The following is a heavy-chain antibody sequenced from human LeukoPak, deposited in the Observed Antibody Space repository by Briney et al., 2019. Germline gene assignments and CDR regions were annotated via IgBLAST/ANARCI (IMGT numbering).Heavy chain of an antibody. CDR1: GLPFSSYG. CDR3: AKDYYDSYYFDH. J-gene: IGHJ4*02. D-gene: IGHD3-22*01. V-gene: IGHV3-23*01. CDR2: ISGGAFTT. Sequence: GGSLRLSCAASGLPFSSYGMSWVRQAPGKGLEWVSSISGGAFTTYYADSVKGRFTISRDNSKNTLFLQMNSLRAEDTALYYCAKDYYDSYYFDHWGQGTPVTVSS.